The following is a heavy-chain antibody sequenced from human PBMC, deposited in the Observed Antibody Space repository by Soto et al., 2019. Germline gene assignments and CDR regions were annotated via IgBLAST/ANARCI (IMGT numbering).Heavy chain of an antibody. J-gene: IGHJ4*02. Sequence: EVQLVESGGGLVKPGGSLSLSCVASGFSFSTYTMNWFRQAPGKGLDWVSSISSSSDARHYADSVKGRFTISRDNAKNSLYLQMSSLRDDDTAVYYCVRGDYRDYWGQGSLVTVSS. CDR2: ISSSSDAR. D-gene: IGHD4-4*01. CDR3: VRGDYRDY. CDR1: GFSFSTYT. V-gene: IGHV3-21*01.